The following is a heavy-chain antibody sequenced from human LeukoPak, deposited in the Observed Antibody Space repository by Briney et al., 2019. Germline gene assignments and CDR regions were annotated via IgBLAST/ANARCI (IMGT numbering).Heavy chain of an antibody. CDR2: ISYDGGNG. Sequence: GRSLRLSCAASGFTFSSYAMHWVRQAPGKGLEWVAVISYDGGNGYYRDSVKGRFTISRDNSKNTLYLQMNSLNADDTAIYYCAKERDTAMVTIDYWGQGTLVTVSS. J-gene: IGHJ4*02. CDR3: AKERDTAMVTIDY. D-gene: IGHD5-18*01. CDR1: GFTFSSYA. V-gene: IGHV3-30*04.